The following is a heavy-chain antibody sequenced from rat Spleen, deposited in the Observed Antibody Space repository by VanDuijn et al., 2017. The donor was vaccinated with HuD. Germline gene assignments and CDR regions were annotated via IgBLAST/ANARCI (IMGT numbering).Heavy chain of an antibody. CDR3: AKRDYDGYYPFAY. Sequence: EVQLVETGGGFVQPGRSLKLSCVASGFTFSRYWMYWIRQAPGKGLECVSSINGDGGSTYYPYSVKGRFTISRDNAENTVYLQMNSLRSEDTATYYCAKRDYDGYYPFAYWGQGTLVTVSS. CDR1: GFTFSRYW. J-gene: IGHJ3*01. D-gene: IGHD1-12*03. CDR2: INGDGGST. V-gene: IGHV5-58*01.